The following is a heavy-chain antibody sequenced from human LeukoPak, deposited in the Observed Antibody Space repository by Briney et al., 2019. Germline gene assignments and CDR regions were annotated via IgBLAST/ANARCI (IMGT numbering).Heavy chain of an antibody. CDR1: GYSFSMYW. D-gene: IGHD4-17*01. J-gene: IGHJ4*02. CDR2: IYPGGSDT. Sequence: GESLKISCQGSGYSFSMYWIAWVRQMPGKGLEWMGIIYPGGSDTRYSPSFQGQVAISADKSISTAYLQWSSLKASDTAVYFCARQDGDGLYYFDNWGQGTLVTVSS. V-gene: IGHV5-51*01. CDR3: ARQDGDGLYYFDN.